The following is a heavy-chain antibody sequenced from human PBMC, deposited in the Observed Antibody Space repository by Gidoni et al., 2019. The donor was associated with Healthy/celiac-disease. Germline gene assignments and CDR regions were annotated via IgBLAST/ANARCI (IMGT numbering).Heavy chain of an antibody. J-gene: IGHJ4*02. CDR2: ISSSSSYI. CDR3: ARDLLAVAGTPDY. D-gene: IGHD6-19*01. V-gene: IGHV3-21*01. Sequence: EVQLVESGGGLVTPGGSLRLSCAASGFTFSSYSMNWVRQAPGKGLGCVSSISSSSSYIYYADSVKGRFTISRDNAKNSLYLQMNSLRAEDTAVYYCARDLLAVAGTPDYWGQGTLVTVSS. CDR1: GFTFSSYS.